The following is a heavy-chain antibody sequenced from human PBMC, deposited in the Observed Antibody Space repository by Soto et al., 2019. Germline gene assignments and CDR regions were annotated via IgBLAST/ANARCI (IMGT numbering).Heavy chain of an antibody. D-gene: IGHD3-10*01. Sequence: EVQLVESGGGLVQPGGSLRLSCAASGFTFSLYSMSWVRQAPGKGLEWVSYISRSSTGIHYADSVKGRFTISRDDATDSMPLQMNSLRDGDTAVYYCARAVTWGLDVLGQGTTVSISS. CDR1: GFTFSLYS. V-gene: IGHV3-48*02. J-gene: IGHJ6*02. CDR2: ISRSSTGI. CDR3: ARAVTWGLDV.